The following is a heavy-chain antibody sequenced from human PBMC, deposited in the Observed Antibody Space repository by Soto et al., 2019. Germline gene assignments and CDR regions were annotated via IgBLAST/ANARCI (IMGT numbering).Heavy chain of an antibody. J-gene: IGHJ4*02. V-gene: IGHV4-59*08. CDR2: IYCSGST. CDR3: ARHMRYCSGGSCYSKWYYFDY. Sequence: SETLSLTCTVSGGSISSYYWSWIRQPPGKGLEWIGYIYCSGSTNYNPSLKSRVTISVDTSKNQFSLKLSSVTAADTAVYYCARHMRYCSGGSCYSKWYYFDYWGQGTLVTVSS. CDR1: GGSISSYY. D-gene: IGHD2-15*01.